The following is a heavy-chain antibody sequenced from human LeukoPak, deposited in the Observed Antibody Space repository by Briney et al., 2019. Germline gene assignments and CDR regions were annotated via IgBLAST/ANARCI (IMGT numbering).Heavy chain of an antibody. Sequence: GGSLRLSCAASGFTVSSNYMSWVRQAPGKGLEWVSVIYSGGSTYYADSVKGRFTISRDNSKNTLYLQMGSLRAEDMAVYYCARRDCSSTNCYGWDYFDFWGQGTLVTVSS. V-gene: IGHV3-53*05. CDR2: IYSGGST. CDR3: ARRDCSSTNCYGWDYFDF. CDR1: GFTVSSNY. J-gene: IGHJ4*02. D-gene: IGHD2-2*01.